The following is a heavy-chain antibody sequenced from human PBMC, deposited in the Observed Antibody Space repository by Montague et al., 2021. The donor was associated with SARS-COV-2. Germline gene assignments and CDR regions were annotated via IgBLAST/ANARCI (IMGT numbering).Heavy chain of an antibody. CDR2: IDWDNDK. J-gene: IGHJ6*02. CDR1: GFSPSTSGMS. V-gene: IGHV2-70*11. D-gene: IGHD2-2*01. CDR3: ARIVSLVVPGDMPRMYYYGLDV. Sequence: PALGKPTQTLTLTCTFSGFSPSTSGMSVTWIRQPPGKALEWLARIDWDNDKYYSTSLKTRLTISKDTSKNQVVLTVTNLDPFDTATYYCARIVSLVVPGDMPRMYYYGLDVWGQGTTVIVSS.